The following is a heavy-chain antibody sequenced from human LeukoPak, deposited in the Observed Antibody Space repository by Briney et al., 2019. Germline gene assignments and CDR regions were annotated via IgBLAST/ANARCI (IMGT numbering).Heavy chain of an antibody. CDR1: DGSISSYY. CDR3: ARDRNYGGNVRKYFDC. Sequence: SETLSLTCTVSDGSISSYYWSWIRQPAGKGLEWIGRVYTSGATDYNLSLKSRITMSVGTSKNQFSLKLSSVTAADTAVYYCARDRNYGGNVRKYFDCWGQGTLVTVSS. D-gene: IGHD4-23*01. V-gene: IGHV4-4*07. J-gene: IGHJ4*02. CDR2: VYTSGAT.